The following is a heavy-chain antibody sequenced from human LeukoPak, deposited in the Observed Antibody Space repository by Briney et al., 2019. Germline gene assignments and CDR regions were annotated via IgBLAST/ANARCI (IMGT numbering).Heavy chain of an antibody. V-gene: IGHV3-73*01. Sequence: GGSLRLSCAASGVTFSGSAMPWVRQAAGKGLEWVGRFRSKTKSYATAYAASVKGRFTISRDDSKNSAYLQMNSLKPEDTAVYYCTRRDTFWSGYYPHWYFDPWGRGTLVTVSS. CDR2: FRSKTKSYAT. CDR1: GVTFSGSA. CDR3: TRRDTFWSGYYPHWYFDP. J-gene: IGHJ2*01. D-gene: IGHD3-3*01.